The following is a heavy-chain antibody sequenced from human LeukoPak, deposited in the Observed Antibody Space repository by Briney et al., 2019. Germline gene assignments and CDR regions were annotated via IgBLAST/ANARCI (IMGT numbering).Heavy chain of an antibody. CDR3: ARGGDYYLTYYYMDV. CDR2: IYTSGST. CDR1: GGSISSYY. D-gene: IGHD3-10*01. Sequence: SETLSLTCTVSGGSISSYYWSWIRQPAGKGLEWIGRIYTSGSTNYNPSLKSRVTMSVDTSKNQFSLKLSSVTAADTAVYYCARGGDYYLTYYYMDVWGKGTTVTISS. J-gene: IGHJ6*03. V-gene: IGHV4-4*07.